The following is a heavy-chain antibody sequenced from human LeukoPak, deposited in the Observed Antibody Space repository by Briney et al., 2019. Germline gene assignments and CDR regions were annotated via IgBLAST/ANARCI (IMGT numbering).Heavy chain of an antibody. CDR1: GFTFSSHG. CDR3: ATGGGYDTSGGYNWFDP. CDR2: IRGDGGRT. D-gene: IGHD5-12*01. V-gene: IGHV3-23*01. J-gene: IGHJ5*02. Sequence: GGSLRLSCAASGFTFSSHGMNWVRQAPGKGLEWVSGIRGDGGRTYYADSVKGRFTISRDNSKNTLYLQMNSLRDEDTATYYCATGGGYDTSGGYNWFDPWGQGTLVTVSS.